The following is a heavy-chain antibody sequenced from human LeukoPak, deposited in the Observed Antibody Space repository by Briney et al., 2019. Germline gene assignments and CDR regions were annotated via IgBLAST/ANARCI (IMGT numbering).Heavy chain of an antibody. CDR1: GGSISSYY. CDR2: IYYSGST. J-gene: IGHJ4*02. V-gene: IGHV4-59*08. CDR3: ARAHPQYSSSGWYYFDY. D-gene: IGHD6-19*01. Sequence: KPSETLSLTCTVSGGSISSYYWSWIRQPPGKGLEWIGYIYYSGSTNYNPSLKSRVTISVDTSKNQFSLKLSSVTAADTAVYYCARAHPQYSSSGWYYFDYWGQGTLVTVSS.